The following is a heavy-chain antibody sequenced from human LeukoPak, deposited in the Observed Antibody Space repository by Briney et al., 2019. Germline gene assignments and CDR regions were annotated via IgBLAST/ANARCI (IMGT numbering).Heavy chain of an antibody. CDR2: IWFDGSKK. V-gene: IGHV3-33*01. Sequence: GGSLRLSCAASGFTVSSYGMHWVRQVRQAPGKGPEWVAVIWFDGSKKYYSDSVKGRFTISRDNSKNTLYLQMNSLRAEDTAVYYCARVANITTFGMDVWGQGTTVTVSS. D-gene: IGHD3-9*01. CDR1: GFTVSSYG. CDR3: ARVANITTFGMDV. J-gene: IGHJ6*02.